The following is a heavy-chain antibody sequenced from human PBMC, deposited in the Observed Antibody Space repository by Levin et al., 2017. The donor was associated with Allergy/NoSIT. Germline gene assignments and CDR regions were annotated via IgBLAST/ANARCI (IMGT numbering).Heavy chain of an antibody. J-gene: IGHJ5*02. CDR1: GLTFDTHW. Sequence: GGSLRLSCAASGLTFDTHWMHWVRQAPGKGLVWVSQINTDGTTTTYADSVKGRFTISRDNAKNTLYLQMNSLRAEDTAVYYCTRDTQHSRFDPWGQGTLVTVSS. CDR3: TRDTQHSRFDP. CDR2: INTDGTTT. V-gene: IGHV3-74*01. D-gene: IGHD3-3*02.